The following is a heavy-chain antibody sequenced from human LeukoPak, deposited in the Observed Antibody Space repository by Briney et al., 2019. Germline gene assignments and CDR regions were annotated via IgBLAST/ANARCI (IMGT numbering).Heavy chain of an antibody. CDR3: ARFVYGSGSTSDAFDI. CDR1: GYTFTSYD. D-gene: IGHD3-10*01. Sequence: ASVKVSCKASGYTFTSYDINWVRQATGQGPEWMGWMNPNSGNTGYAQKFQGRVTMTRNTSISTAYMELSSLRSEDTAVYYCARFVYGSGSTSDAFDIWGQGTMVTVSS. J-gene: IGHJ3*02. CDR2: MNPNSGNT. V-gene: IGHV1-8*01.